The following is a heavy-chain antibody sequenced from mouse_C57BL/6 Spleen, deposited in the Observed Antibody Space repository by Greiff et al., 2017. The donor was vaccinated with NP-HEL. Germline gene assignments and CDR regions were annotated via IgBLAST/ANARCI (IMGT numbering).Heavy chain of an antibody. CDR2: IYPGDGDT. J-gene: IGHJ4*01. CDR1: GYAFSSYW. V-gene: IGHV1-80*01. Sequence: VQLVESGAELVKPGASVKISCKASGYAFSSYWMNWVKQRPGKGLEWIGQIYPGDGDTNYNGKFKGKATLTADKSSSTAYMQLSSLTSEDSAVYFCARSVGIPFYAMDYWGQGTSVTVSS. CDR3: ARSVGIPFYAMDY.